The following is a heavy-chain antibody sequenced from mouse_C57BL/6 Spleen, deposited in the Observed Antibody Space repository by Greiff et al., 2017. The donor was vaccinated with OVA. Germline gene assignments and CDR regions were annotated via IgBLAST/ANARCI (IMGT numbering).Heavy chain of an antibody. CDR2: ISYSGST. V-gene: IGHV3-1*01. D-gene: IGHD2-4*01. Sequence: EVKLQESGPGMVKPSQSLSLTCTVAGYSITSGYDWHWIRHFPGNKLEWMGYISYSGSTNYNPSLKSRISITHDTSKNHFFLKLNSVTTEDTATYYCAGGPYDYGDNPYYAMDYWGQGTSVTVSS. CDR3: AGGPYDYGDNPYYAMDY. J-gene: IGHJ4*01. CDR1: GYSITSGYD.